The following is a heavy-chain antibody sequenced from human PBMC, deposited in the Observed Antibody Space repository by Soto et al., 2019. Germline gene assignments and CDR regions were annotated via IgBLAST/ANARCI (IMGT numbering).Heavy chain of an antibody. CDR2: ISYDGSNK. CDR3: ARAYEGDYFDY. V-gene: IGHV3-30-3*01. Sequence: GGSLRLSCAASGFTFSSYAMHWVRQAPGKGLEWVAVISYDGSNKYYADSVKGRFTISRDNSKNTLYLQMNSLRAEDTAVYYCARAYEGDYFDYWAREPWSPSPQ. D-gene: IGHD3-16*01. J-gene: IGHJ4*02. CDR1: GFTFSSYA.